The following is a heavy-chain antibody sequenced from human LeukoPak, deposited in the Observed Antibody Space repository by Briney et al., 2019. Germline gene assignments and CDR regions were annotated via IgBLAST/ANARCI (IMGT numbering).Heavy chain of an antibody. Sequence: GGSLRLSCAASGFTFSSYAMSWVRQAPGKGLEWVSSVSSNSNYIYYADSVKGRFTISRDNAKNSLYLQMNSLRAEDTAVYYCALAVAGNWFDPWGQGTLVTVSS. CDR2: VSSNSNYI. J-gene: IGHJ5*02. V-gene: IGHV3-21*01. CDR3: ALAVAGNWFDP. D-gene: IGHD6-19*01. CDR1: GFTFSSYA.